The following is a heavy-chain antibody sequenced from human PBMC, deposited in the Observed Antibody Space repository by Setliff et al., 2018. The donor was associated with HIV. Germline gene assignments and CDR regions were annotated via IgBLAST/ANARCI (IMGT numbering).Heavy chain of an antibody. D-gene: IGHD3-3*01. V-gene: IGHV4-4*08. CDR3: ASTYYNFWSGYQGIDY. Sequence: PSETMSLTCTVSGGSISSYYWSWIRQTPGKGLEWIGYIYTSGSTNYNPSLKSRVTISVDTSKNQFSLKLSSVTAAETAVYYCASTYYNFWSGYQGIDYWGQGTLVTVSS. CDR1: GGSISSYY. J-gene: IGHJ4*02. CDR2: IYTSGST.